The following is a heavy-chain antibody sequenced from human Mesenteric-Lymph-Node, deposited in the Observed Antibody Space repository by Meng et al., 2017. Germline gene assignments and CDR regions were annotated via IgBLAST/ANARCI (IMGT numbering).Heavy chain of an antibody. J-gene: IGHJ4*02. V-gene: IGHV3-7*01. Sequence: GESLKISCAASGSTFSSYLMSWVRQAPGKGLEWVANIKGDGSATHYLYSVEGRFTISRDNAKNFLYLEMNNLRADDAAVYYCLRDYGGYWGQGTLVTVSS. D-gene: IGHD3-16*01. CDR3: LRDYGGY. CDR1: GSTFSSYL. CDR2: IKGDGSAT.